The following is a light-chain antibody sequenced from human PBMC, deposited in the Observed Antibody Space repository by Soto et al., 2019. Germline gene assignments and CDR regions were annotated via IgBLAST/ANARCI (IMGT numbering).Light chain of an antibody. Sequence: IRLTHSPSSFLPFVGAESTLTCKGIRDLNYLLIWYQHKPGKAPKLLIFDASNLLTGVPSRFSGSGSGTEFTFSISSLQPEDIARYYCQQYDNFPFTFGPGTKVVF. CDR1: RDLNYL. CDR2: DAS. V-gene: IGKV1-33*01. J-gene: IGKJ3*01. CDR3: QQYDNFPFT.